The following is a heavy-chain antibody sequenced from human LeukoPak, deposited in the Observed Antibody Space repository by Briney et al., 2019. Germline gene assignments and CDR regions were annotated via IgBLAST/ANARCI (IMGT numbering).Heavy chain of an antibody. J-gene: IGHJ6*02. CDR1: GYTFTSYG. V-gene: IGHV1-18*01. Sequence: GASVKVSCKASGYTFTSYGISWERQAPGQGLEWMGWISAYNGNTNYAQKLQGRVTMTTDTSTSTAYMELRSLRSDDTAVYYCARVVGDYFTNYYYYGMDVWGQGTTVTVSS. CDR2: ISAYNGNT. CDR3: ARVVGDYFTNYYYYGMDV. D-gene: IGHD4-17*01.